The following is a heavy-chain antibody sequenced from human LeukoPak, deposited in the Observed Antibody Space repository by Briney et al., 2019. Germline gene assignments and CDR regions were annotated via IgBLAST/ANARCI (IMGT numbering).Heavy chain of an antibody. CDR3: ARDYYDSSGYYNDY. CDR2: IIPIFGTA. J-gene: IGHJ4*02. CDR1: GGTFSSYA. V-gene: IGHV1-69*05. D-gene: IGHD3-22*01. Sequence: SVKVSCKASGGTFSSYAISWVRQAPGQGLERMGRIIPIFGTANYAQKFQGRVTITTDESTSTAYMELSSLRSEDTAVYYCARDYYDSSGYYNDYWGQGTLVTVSS.